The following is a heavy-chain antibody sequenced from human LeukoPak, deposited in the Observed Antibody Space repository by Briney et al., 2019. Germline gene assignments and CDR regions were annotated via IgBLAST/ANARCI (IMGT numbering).Heavy chain of an antibody. CDR1: GFTFSSYW. CDR3: ASGGYIYGLEY. V-gene: IGHV3-7*01. D-gene: IGHD5-18*01. J-gene: IGHJ4*02. Sequence: PGGSLRLSCGASGFTFSSYWMSWVRQAPGKGLEWVANIKQDGSEKYYVDSVKGRFTISRDNAKNSLYLQMNSLRAEDTAVYYCASGGYIYGLEYWGQGTLVTVSS. CDR2: IKQDGSEK.